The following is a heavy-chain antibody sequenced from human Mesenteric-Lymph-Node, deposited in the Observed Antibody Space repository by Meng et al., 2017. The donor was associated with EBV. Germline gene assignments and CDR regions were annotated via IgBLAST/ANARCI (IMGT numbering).Heavy chain of an antibody. CDR3: ARMEFTYSWYFDL. J-gene: IGHJ2*01. D-gene: IGHD1-1*01. V-gene: IGHV4-30-4*01. CDR2: IFYGGYT. Sequence: QLTLQEAGPGVVKPSETLSLTCTVSGASISSGGYYWNWIRQSPGKGLELIGYIFYGGYTYYNLSLKSRVTISVDVSKNQFSLKLTSVTAADTAVYYCARMEFTYSWYFDLWGRGTLVTVSS. CDR1: GASISSGGYY.